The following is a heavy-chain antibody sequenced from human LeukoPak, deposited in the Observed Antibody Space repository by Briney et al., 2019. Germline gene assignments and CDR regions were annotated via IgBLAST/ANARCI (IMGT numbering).Heavy chain of an antibody. CDR2: IYYSGST. CDR1: GGSISSGDYY. Sequence: SETLSLTCTVSGGSISSGDYYWSWIRQPPGKGLEWIGYIYYSGSTYYNPSLKSRVTISVDTSKNQFSLKLSSVTAADTAVYYCARSPAYSSGFDYWGQGTLVTVSS. V-gene: IGHV4-30-4*02. J-gene: IGHJ4*02. D-gene: IGHD6-19*01. CDR3: ARSPAYSSGFDY.